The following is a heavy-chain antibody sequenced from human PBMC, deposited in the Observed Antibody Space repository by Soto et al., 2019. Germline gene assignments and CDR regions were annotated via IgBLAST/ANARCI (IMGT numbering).Heavy chain of an antibody. CDR1: GSSLTNSGVG. CDR2: IYWDDDK. J-gene: IGHJ4*02. D-gene: IGHD3-16*01. CDR3: ALSLFGDYVY. V-gene: IGHV2-5*02. Sequence: QITLKESGPTLVKPTQTLTLTCTLSGSSLTNSGVGVGWVRQPPGKALEWLALIYWDDDKYYSSSLKSRLTITRDTSKNQVVLSMTNVDPVDTATYYCALSLFGDYVYWGQGTLVAVSS.